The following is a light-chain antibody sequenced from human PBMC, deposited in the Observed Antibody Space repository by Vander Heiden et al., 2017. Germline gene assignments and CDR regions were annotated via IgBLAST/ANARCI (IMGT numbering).Light chain of an antibody. V-gene: IGKV1-33*01. Sequence: DIHMTQSPSSLSASVGDRVTITCQASQDISNYLNWYQKKPGKAPKLLIYDASNLETGVPSRFSGSGSGTDFTFTISSLQPEDIATYYCQQYDNLPVTFGSGTKVDIK. CDR1: QDISNY. J-gene: IGKJ3*01. CDR2: DAS. CDR3: QQYDNLPVT.